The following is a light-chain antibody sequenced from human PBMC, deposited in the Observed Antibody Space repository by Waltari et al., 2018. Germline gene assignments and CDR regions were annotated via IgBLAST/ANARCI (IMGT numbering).Light chain of an antibody. Sequence: IVMTQTPLSLSVTPGQPAYISCKSSQSLLHSDGKTYLYVYLQKPGQSPQLLICEVSNRFSGVPDRFSGSGSGTDFTLKISRVEAEDVGVYYCMQSKQLPWTFGQGTRVEIK. V-gene: IGKV2D-29*02. CDR2: EVS. CDR3: MQSKQLPWT. CDR1: QSLLHSDGKTY. J-gene: IGKJ1*01.